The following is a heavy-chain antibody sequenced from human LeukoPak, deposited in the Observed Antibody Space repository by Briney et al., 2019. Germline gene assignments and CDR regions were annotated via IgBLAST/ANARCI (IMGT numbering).Heavy chain of an antibody. CDR1: GYTFTDYY. J-gene: IGHJ4*02. V-gene: IGHV1-2*02. D-gene: IGHD6-13*01. CDR3: ARGGIRTAASKFDY. Sequence: ASETVSCKASGYTFTDYYMYWVRQAPGQGLEWMGWINPNSGGTKYAQKFEGSSTMTRDTSISTAYMELSRVTSDDTAVYYCARGGIRTAASKFDYWGQGTLVPVTS. CDR2: INPNSGGT.